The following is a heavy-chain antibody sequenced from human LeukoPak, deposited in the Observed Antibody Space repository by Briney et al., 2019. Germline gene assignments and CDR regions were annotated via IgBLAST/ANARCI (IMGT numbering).Heavy chain of an antibody. CDR2: IYSGGST. Sequence: GGSLRLSCAASGSTVSSNYMSWVRQAPGKGLEWVSVIYSGGSTYYADSVKGRFTISRDNSKNTLYLQMNSLRAEDTAVYYCARAVRTRVNDAFDIWGQGTMVTVSS. CDR3: ARAVRTRVNDAFDI. D-gene: IGHD1/OR15-1a*01. CDR1: GSTVSSNY. V-gene: IGHV3-66*01. J-gene: IGHJ3*02.